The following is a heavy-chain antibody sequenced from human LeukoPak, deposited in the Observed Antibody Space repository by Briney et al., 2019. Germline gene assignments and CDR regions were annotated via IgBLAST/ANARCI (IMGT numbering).Heavy chain of an antibody. V-gene: IGHV3-23*01. CDR1: GFTFSDYA. Sequence: GGSLRLSCAASGFTFSDYAMRWVRQAPGMGLQCVSVITRFGDGTYYADSVRGRFTIARDNSKNTVFLQMNSLRAEDTAIYYCAKDLGAQITNHCMDVWGKGTTVTVSS. CDR2: ITRFGDGT. D-gene: IGHD3-16*01. CDR3: AKDLGAQITNHCMDV. J-gene: IGHJ6*03.